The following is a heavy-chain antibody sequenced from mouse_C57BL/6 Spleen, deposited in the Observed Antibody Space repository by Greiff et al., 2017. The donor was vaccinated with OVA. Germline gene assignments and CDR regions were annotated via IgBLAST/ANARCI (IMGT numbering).Heavy chain of an antibody. CDR1: GYTFTSYW. J-gene: IGHJ2*01. CDR2: IDPSDSET. D-gene: IGHD3-2*02. Sequence: QVQLQQSGAELVRPGSSVKLSCKASGYTFTSYWMHWVKQRPIQGLEWIGNIDPSDSETHYNQKFKDKATLTVDKSSSTAYMHLSSLTSEDSAVYYCTRTAQAPFDYWGQGTTLTVSS. CDR3: TRTAQAPFDY. V-gene: IGHV1-52*01.